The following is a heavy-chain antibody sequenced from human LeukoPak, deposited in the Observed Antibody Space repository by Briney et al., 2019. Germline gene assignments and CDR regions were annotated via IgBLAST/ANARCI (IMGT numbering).Heavy chain of an antibody. CDR3: AKHSSGYWVDFDY. CDR2: IYYSGST. CDR1: GGSISSYY. Sequence: SETLSLTCTVSGGSISSYYWSWIRQPPGKGLEWIGYIYYSGSTNYNPSLKSRVTISVETSKNQFSLKLSSVTAADTAVYYCAKHSSGYWVDFDYWGQGTLVTVSS. V-gene: IGHV4-59*01. D-gene: IGHD3-22*01. J-gene: IGHJ4*02.